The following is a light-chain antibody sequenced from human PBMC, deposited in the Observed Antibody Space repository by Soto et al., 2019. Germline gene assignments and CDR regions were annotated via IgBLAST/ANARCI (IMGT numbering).Light chain of an antibody. CDR3: SSFTSSITYV. CDR1: SSDVGGYNY. Sequence: QSALTQPPSASGSPGQSVAISCTGTSSDVGGYNYVSWYQQHPGKAPKLMIYDVTNRPSGVSNRSSGSKSGNTASLTISGLQAEDEADYYCSSFTSSITYVFGTGTKVTVL. J-gene: IGLJ1*01. V-gene: IGLV2-14*01. CDR2: DVT.